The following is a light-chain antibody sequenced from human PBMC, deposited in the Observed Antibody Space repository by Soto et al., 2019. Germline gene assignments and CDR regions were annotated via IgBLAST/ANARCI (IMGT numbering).Light chain of an antibody. Sequence: EIVMTQSPATLSVSPGERATLSCRASHSVSSNFAWYQQKPGQAPRLLIYGASNRATGIQARFSVSGSGTEFTLTISSLQSEDFAVYYCQQYNNWPRTFGQGTKLELK. CDR1: HSVSSN. J-gene: IGKJ2*01. CDR2: GAS. V-gene: IGKV3-15*01. CDR3: QQYNNWPRT.